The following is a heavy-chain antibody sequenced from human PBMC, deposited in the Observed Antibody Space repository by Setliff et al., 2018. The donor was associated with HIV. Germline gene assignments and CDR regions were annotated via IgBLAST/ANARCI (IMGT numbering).Heavy chain of an antibody. J-gene: IGHJ3*02. Sequence: ASVKVSCKASGYTFTSYYMHWVRHAPGQGLEWMGIINPSGGSTSYAQKLQGRVTMTRDTSTSTVYMELSSLGSEDPAVYYCARGDPASYYNFWSGYASETFDIWGQGTMVTVSS. CDR2: INPSGGST. V-gene: IGHV1-46*01. CDR3: ARGDPASYYNFWSGYASETFDI. CDR1: GYTFTSYY. D-gene: IGHD3-3*01.